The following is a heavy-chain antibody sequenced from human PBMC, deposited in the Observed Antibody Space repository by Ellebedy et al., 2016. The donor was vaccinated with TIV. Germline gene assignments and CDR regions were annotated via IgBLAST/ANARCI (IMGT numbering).Heavy chain of an antibody. D-gene: IGHD1-26*01. CDR1: GYTFTSYY. CDR3: VLEWELLMDYYYYGMDV. J-gene: IGHJ6*02. CDR2: INPSGGST. V-gene: IGHV1-46*01. Sequence: AASVKVSCKASGYTFTSYYMHWVRQAPGQGLEWMGIINPSGGSTSYAQKFQGRVTMTRDTSTSTVYMELRSLRSEDTAVYYCVLEWELLMDYYYYGMDVWGQGTTVTVSS.